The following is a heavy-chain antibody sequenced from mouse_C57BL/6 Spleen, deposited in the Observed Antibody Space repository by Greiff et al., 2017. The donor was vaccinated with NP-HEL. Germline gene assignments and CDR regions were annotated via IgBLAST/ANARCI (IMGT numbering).Heavy chain of an antibody. D-gene: IGHD1-1*01. CDR1: GYAFSSSW. Sequence: VKLQESGPELVKPGASVKISCKASGYAFSSSWMNWVKQRPGKGLEWIGRIYPGDGDTNYNGKFKGKATLTADKSSSTAYMQLSSLTSEDSAVYFCASTVVDWYFDVWGTGTTVTVSS. V-gene: IGHV1-82*01. CDR2: IYPGDGDT. J-gene: IGHJ1*03. CDR3: ASTVVDWYFDV.